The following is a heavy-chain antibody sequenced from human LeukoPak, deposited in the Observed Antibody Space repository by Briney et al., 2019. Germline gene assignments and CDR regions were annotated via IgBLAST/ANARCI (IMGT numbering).Heavy chain of an antibody. V-gene: IGHV3-23*01. CDR3: RCSGGPKRTIWFDP. Sequence: GGSLRLSCAASGFTFSSYAMSWVSQAPGKGLEWVSAISGSGGSTYYADSVKGRFTISRDNSKNTLYLQMNSLRAEDTAVYYCRCSGGPKRTIWFDPWGQGTLVTVSS. CDR2: ISGSGGST. J-gene: IGHJ5*02. CDR1: GFTFSSYA. D-gene: IGHD2-15*01.